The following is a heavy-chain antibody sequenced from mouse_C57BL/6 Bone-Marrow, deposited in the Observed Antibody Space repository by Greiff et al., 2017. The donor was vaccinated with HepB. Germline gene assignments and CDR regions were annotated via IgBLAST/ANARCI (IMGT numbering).Heavy chain of an antibody. Sequence: QVHVKQSGAELVRPGASVKLSCKASGYTFTDYYINWVKQRPRQGLEWIARIYPGSGNTYYNEKFKGKATLTAEKSSSTAYMQLSSLTSEDSAVYFCARDDYYGSSTFDYWGQGTTLTVSS. CDR2: IYPGSGNT. CDR1: GYTFTDYY. J-gene: IGHJ2*01. CDR3: ARDDYYGSSTFDY. V-gene: IGHV1-76*01. D-gene: IGHD1-1*01.